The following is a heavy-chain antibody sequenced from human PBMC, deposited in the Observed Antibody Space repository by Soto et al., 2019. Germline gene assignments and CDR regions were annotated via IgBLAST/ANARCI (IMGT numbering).Heavy chain of an antibody. Sequence: QITLKESGPTLVKPTQALTLTCTFSGFSLSTSGGGVGWIRQPPGKALAWLALIYWDDDKRVSPSLKSTLTVTKDTSKNPVVLTMTNMDPVDTATYYSAHYFYGATDYWGQGTLVTVSS. V-gene: IGHV2-5*02. CDR3: AHYFYGATDY. J-gene: IGHJ4*02. CDR2: IYWDDDK. CDR1: GFSLSTSGGG. D-gene: IGHD4-17*01.